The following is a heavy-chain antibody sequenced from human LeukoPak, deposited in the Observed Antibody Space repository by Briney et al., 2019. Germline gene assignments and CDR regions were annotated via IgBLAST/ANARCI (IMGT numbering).Heavy chain of an antibody. CDR1: GYTFTSYY. CDR3: ARDRGSSSGDYYMDV. J-gene: IGHJ6*03. D-gene: IGHD6-6*01. Sequence: ASVKVSCKASGYTFTSYYMHWVRQAPGQGLEWMGIINPSGGSTSYAQKFQGRVTMTRDMSTSTVYMELSSLRSEDTAVYYCARDRGSSSGDYYMDVWGKGTTVTVSS. CDR2: INPSGGST. V-gene: IGHV1-46*01.